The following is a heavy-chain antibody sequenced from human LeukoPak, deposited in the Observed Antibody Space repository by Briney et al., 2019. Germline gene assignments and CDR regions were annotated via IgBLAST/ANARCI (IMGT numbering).Heavy chain of an antibody. CDR2: ISGSGGST. Sequence: PGGSLRLSCAASGFTFSSYAMSWVRQAPGKGLEWVSAISGSGGSTYYADSVKGRFTISRDNSKNTLYLQMNSLRAEDTAVYYCARAAGYSSIPTNFDYWGQGTLVTVSS. J-gene: IGHJ4*02. CDR1: GFTFSSYA. V-gene: IGHV3-23*01. CDR3: ARAAGYSSIPTNFDY. D-gene: IGHD6-19*01.